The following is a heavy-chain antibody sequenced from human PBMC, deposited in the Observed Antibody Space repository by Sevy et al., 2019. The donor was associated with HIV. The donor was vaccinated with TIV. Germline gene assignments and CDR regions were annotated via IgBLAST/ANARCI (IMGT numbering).Heavy chain of an antibody. CDR2: IRSKAYGGTT. V-gene: IGHV3-49*03. CDR3: TRDGVPAATRTVSYYYYGMDV. CDR1: GFTFGDYA. Sequence: GGSLRLSCTASGFTFGDYAMSWFRQAPGKGLEWVGFIRSKAYGGTTEYAASVKGRFTISRDDSKSIAYLQMNSLTTEETAVYYCTRDGVPAATRTVSYYYYGMDVWGQGTTVTVSS. J-gene: IGHJ6*02. D-gene: IGHD2-2*01.